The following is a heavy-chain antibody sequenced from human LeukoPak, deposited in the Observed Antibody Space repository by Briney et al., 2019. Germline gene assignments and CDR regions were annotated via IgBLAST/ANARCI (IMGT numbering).Heavy chain of an antibody. CDR3: ARGTYDSYGIDV. Sequence: SETLSLTCTVSGDSITNGPYYWTWLRQHPGTGLEWIGYIYYGGHTYYNPSLKSRLTTSVDTSKNQFSLNLSSVTAADTAVYFCARGTYDSYGIDVWGQGTTVTVSS. V-gene: IGHV4-31*03. D-gene: IGHD3-10*01. CDR2: IYYGGHT. CDR1: GDSITNGPYY. J-gene: IGHJ6*02.